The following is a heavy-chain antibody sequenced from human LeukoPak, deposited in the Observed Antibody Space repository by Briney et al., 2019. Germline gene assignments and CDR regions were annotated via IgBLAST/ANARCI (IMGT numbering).Heavy chain of an antibody. CDR3: AKSNGYGLIDI. D-gene: IGHD3-22*01. CDR1: GGSISSSNW. CDR2: IYHSGST. Sequence: SGTLSLTCAVSGGSISSSNWWSWVRQPPGKGLEWIGEIYHSGSTYYSPSLKSRVTISLDTSRNQFSLKLNSVTAADTAVYYCAKSNGYGLIDIWGQGTMVTVSS. V-gene: IGHV4-4*02. J-gene: IGHJ3*02.